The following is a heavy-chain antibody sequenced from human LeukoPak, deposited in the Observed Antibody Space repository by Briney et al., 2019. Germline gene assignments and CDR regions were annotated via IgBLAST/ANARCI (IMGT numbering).Heavy chain of an antibody. D-gene: IGHD3-16*01. CDR3: ARVSPTINPQHIPDVFFDY. V-gene: IGHV4-59*01. CDR1: GGSISSYY. CDR2: IYYSGST. Sequence: SETLSLTCTVSGGSISSYYWSWIRQPPGKGLEWIGYIYYSGSTNYNPSLKSRVTISVDTSKNQFSLKLSSVTAADTAVYYCARVSPTINPQHIPDVFFDYWGQGTLVTVSS. J-gene: IGHJ4*02.